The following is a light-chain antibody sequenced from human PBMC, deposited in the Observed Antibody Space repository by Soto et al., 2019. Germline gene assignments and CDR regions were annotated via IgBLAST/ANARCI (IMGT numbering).Light chain of an antibody. CDR3: QQRSNWPIT. J-gene: IGKJ5*01. V-gene: IGKV3-11*01. CDR1: QNINKY. CDR2: DAS. Sequence: EIVLTQSPGTLSLSPGERATLSCRTSQNINKYLAWYQQKPGQAPRLLLYDASNRATGIPARFSGSGSGTDFTLTISSLEPEDFAVYYCQQRSNWPITFGQGTRLEIK.